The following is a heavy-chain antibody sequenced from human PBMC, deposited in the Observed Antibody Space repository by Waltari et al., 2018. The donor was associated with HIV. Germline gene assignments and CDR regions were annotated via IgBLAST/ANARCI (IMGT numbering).Heavy chain of an antibody. Sequence: QVQLVESGGGVVQPGRSLRISCAASGFTFSNFGMYWVRQAPGKGLEWVALIWYDGSNKYYADSVKGRFTISRDNSKNTLYLQMNSLRAEDTAVYYCARGGEALALDYWGQGTLVTVSS. V-gene: IGHV3-33*01. CDR2: IWYDGSNK. CDR1: GFTFSNFG. CDR3: ARGGEALALDY. D-gene: IGHD6-19*01. J-gene: IGHJ4*02.